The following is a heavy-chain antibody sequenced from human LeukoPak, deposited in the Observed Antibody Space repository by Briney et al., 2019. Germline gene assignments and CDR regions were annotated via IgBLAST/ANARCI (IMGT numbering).Heavy chain of an antibody. CDR2: IYPGDSDT. D-gene: IGHD3-10*01. CDR1: GHSFVRYW. CDR3: ARVSGSGSYYDASYYYSDY. V-gene: IGHV5-51*01. J-gene: IGHJ4*02. Sequence: GESLKISCRGSGHSFVRYWLAWVRQMPGQGLEWMGIIYPGDSDTRYSPSFEGQVTISADKFLTTAYLQWSSLKASDTAMYYCARVSGSGSYYDASYYYSDYWGQGTLVTVSS.